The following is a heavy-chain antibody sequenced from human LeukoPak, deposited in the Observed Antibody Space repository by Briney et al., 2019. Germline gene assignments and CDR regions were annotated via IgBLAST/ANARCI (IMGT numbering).Heavy chain of an antibody. J-gene: IGHJ4*02. V-gene: IGHV1-69*06. CDR2: IIPMFGTT. D-gene: IGHD3/OR15-3a*01. CDR3: ATDLQSDFWTGYYWDS. CDR1: EGSLNDYG. Sequence: SVKVSCKASEGSLNDYGVSGVRRAPGQGLEWMGRIIPMFGTTIYAEKFQGRVTISADKSTNTAYVEVSRLNSDDTAIFYCATDLQSDFWTGYYWDSWGQGTLVTVSS.